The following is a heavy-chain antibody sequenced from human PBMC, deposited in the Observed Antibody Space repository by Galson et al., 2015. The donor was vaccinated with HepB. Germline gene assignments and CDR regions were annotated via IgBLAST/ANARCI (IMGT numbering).Heavy chain of an antibody. V-gene: IGHV3-23*01. CDR1: GFTFSSYA. CDR2: ISGGGDGT. CDR3: AKSLGTGAARGLDV. J-gene: IGHJ6*02. D-gene: IGHD2-8*02. Sequence: SLRLSCAASGFTFSSYAISWVRQAPGKGLEWVSTISGGGDGTYYADSVKGRFTVSRDNAKNTLSPQMNSLRDEDTAVYYCAKSLGTGAARGLDVWGQGTTVTVSS.